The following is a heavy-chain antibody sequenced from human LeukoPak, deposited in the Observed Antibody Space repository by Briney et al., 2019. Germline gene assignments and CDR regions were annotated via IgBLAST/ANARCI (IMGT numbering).Heavy chain of an antibody. V-gene: IGHV3-9*01. D-gene: IGHD1-14*01. CDR3: AKDIGPTWNQYYFDY. Sequence: GRSLRLSCAASGFTFDDYAMRWVRHAPGKGLEWVSGISWNSGSIVYADSVKGRLTISRDNAKNSLYLQMNSLRAEDTALYYCAKDIGPTWNQYYFDYWGQGTLVTVSS. CDR1: GFTFDDYA. CDR2: ISWNSGSI. J-gene: IGHJ4*02.